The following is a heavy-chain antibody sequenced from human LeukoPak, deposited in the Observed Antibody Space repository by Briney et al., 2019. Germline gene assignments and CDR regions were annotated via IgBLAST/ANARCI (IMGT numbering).Heavy chain of an antibody. V-gene: IGHV3-21*03. CDR1: GFIFSIYN. Sequence: PGGSLRLSCAASGFIFSIYNMNWVRQAPGKGLEWVSSISASSSHMYYADSVKGRFTISRENAKNSLYLQMNSLKTEDTAVYYCTTGTDYGDYPGAFDIWGQGTMVTVSS. J-gene: IGHJ3*02. CDR3: TTGTDYGDYPGAFDI. CDR2: ISASSSHM. D-gene: IGHD4-17*01.